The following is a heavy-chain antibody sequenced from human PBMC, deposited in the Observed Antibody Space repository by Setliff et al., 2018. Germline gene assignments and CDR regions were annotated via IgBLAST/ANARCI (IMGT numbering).Heavy chain of an antibody. D-gene: IGHD2-8*01. CDR2: INPGGLSS. CDR1: GYSLTSHY. CDR3: TREREADHASGTNSRLHDAFDI. Sequence: GASVKVSCKTSGYSLTSHYMHWVRQAPGQGPEWMGIINPGGLSSSSTQKFEGRVTMTRDTSTSTVYMELNSLTSDDTALYYCTREREADHASGTNSRLHDAFDIWGRGTMVTVSS. J-gene: IGHJ3*02. V-gene: IGHV1-46*01.